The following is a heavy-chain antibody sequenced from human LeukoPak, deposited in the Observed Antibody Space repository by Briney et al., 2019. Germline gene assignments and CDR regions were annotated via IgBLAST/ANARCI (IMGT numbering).Heavy chain of an antibody. CDR2: ISSSSSYI. J-gene: IGHJ4*02. D-gene: IGHD1-26*01. Sequence: GGSLRLSCAASGFTFSSYSMNWVRQAPGKGLEWVSSISSSSSYIYYADSVKGRFTISRDNAKNSLYLQMNSLRAEDTAVYYCARDTGARPFDYWGQGTLVTASS. CDR3: ARDTGARPFDY. V-gene: IGHV3-21*01. CDR1: GFTFSSYS.